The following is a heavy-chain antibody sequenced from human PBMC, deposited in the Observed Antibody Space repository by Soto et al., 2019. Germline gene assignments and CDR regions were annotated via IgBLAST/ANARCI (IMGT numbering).Heavy chain of an antibody. D-gene: IGHD7-27*01. CDR1: GYTFTSYD. CDR2: MNPNSGNT. V-gene: IGHV1-8*01. Sequence: QVQLVQSGAEVKKPGASVKVSCKASGYTFTSYDFNWVRQATGQGPEWLGWMNPNSGNTGYSQKFQGRVTMTSDTSISTAYMGLSSLRSEDTAVYFCESAPRNWGFDYWGQGTQVTVSS. J-gene: IGHJ4*02. CDR3: ESAPRNWGFDY.